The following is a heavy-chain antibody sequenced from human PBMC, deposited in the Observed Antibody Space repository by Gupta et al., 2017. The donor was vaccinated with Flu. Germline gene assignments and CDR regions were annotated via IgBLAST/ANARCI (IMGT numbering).Heavy chain of an antibody. CDR3: ANRGWVRQVGFES. D-gene: IGHD1-26*01. V-gene: IGHV3-23*01. CDR2: IGGSGDGT. Sequence: EVQLLESGGALVQPGGSLRPPCAASGFTFSNSARHWVRQAPGKGLGWVSSIGGSGDGTSYADSVKGRFTISRDNSKNMLYLQMNSLRADDTAMYYCANRGWVRQVGFESWGQGTLVTVSS. J-gene: IGHJ4*02. CDR1: GFTFSNSA.